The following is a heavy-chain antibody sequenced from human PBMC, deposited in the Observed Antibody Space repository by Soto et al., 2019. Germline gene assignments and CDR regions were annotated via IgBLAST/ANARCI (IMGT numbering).Heavy chain of an antibody. CDR2: ISYDGSNK. J-gene: IGHJ4*02. CDR1: GFTFSSYA. D-gene: IGHD3-22*01. CDR3: ARDTPYYYDSSGIDY. Sequence: GGSLRLSCAASGFTFSSYAMHWVRQAPGKGLEWVAVISYDGSNKYYADSVKGRFTISRDNSKNTLYLQMNSLRAEDTAVYYCARDTPYYYDSSGIDYWGQGTLVTVSS. V-gene: IGHV3-30-3*01.